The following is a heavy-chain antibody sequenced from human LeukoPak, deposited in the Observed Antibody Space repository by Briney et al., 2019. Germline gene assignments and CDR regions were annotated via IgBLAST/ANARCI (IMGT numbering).Heavy chain of an antibody. CDR1: GFSFSSYW. CDR3: ARDAGSGYYLDY. V-gene: IGHV3-7*01. CDR2: INQDGSEK. Sequence: GGSLRLSCAASGFSFSSYWMSWVRQAPGKGLEWVVNINQDGSEKYYVDSVKGRFTISRDNAKNSLYLQMNSLRAEDTAVYYCARDAGSGYYLDYWGQGTLVTVSS. J-gene: IGHJ4*02. D-gene: IGHD3-22*01.